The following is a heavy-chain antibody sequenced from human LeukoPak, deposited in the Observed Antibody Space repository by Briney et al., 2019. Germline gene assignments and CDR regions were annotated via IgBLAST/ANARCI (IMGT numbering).Heavy chain of an antibody. Sequence: GGSLRLSCAASGFTFDDYAMHWVRQAPGKGLEWVSLISGDGGSTYYADSVKGRFTISRDNSKNTLYLQMGSLRAEDTAVYYCARRSSDRDYDYWGQGTLVTVSS. CDR2: ISGDGGST. CDR3: ARRSSDRDYDY. V-gene: IGHV3-43*02. CDR1: GFTFDDYA. D-gene: IGHD2-21*02. J-gene: IGHJ4*02.